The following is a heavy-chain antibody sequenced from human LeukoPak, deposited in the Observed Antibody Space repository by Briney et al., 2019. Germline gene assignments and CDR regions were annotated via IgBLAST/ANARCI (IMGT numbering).Heavy chain of an antibody. D-gene: IGHD2/OR15-2a*01. CDR3: ASSIYGPISLYAMDV. V-gene: IGHV1-18*01. CDR1: GYTFTSYG. Sequence: ASVKVSCKASGYTFTSYGISWVRQAPGQGLEWMGSISAYTGNTDYARNLQDRITMTADTSTSTAYMELRSLRSDDTAVYYCASSIYGPISLYAMDVWGQGTTVTVSS. CDR2: ISAYTGNT. J-gene: IGHJ6*02.